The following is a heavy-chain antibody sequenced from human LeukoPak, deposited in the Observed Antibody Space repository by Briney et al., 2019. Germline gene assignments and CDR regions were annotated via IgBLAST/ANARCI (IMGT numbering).Heavy chain of an antibody. CDR3: AREAMPGNWFDP. CDR1: GFTFSTYA. CDR2: ISYDGSNK. J-gene: IGHJ5*02. Sequence: GGSLRLPCAPSGFTFSTYAIHWVRQAPGKGLEWGAVISYDGSNKYYADSVKGRFTISSDNSKNTLYLQMNSLRAEDTAVYYCAREAMPGNWFDPWGQGTLVTVSS. V-gene: IGHV3-30-3*01. D-gene: IGHD1-14*01.